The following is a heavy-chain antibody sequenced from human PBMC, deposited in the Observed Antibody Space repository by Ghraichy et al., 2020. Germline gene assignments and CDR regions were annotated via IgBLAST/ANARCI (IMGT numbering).Heavy chain of an antibody. CDR2: INHSGST. V-gene: IGHV4-34*01. D-gene: IGHD1/OR15-1a*01. CDR1: GGSFSGYY. CDR3: ARGPRRKNNWIKPHFDP. J-gene: IGHJ5*02. Sequence: SQTLSLTCAVYGGSFSGYYWSWIRQPPGKGLEWIGEINHSGSTNYNPSLKSRVTISVDTSKNQFSLKLSSVTAADTAVYYCARGPRRKNNWIKPHFDPWGQGTLVTVSS.